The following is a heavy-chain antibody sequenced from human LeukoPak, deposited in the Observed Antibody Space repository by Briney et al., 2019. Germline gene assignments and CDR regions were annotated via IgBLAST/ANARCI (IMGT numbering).Heavy chain of an antibody. Sequence: GGSLRLSCAASGFTFSSSAMSWVRQAPGKGLEWVSSISGSGSGGSTYYADSVKGRFTVSRDNAKNTLYLQMSSLRAEDTAVYYCARHGIVGASRAAYFYYYMDVWGKGTTVTVSS. CDR2: ISGSGSGGST. V-gene: IGHV3-23*01. D-gene: IGHD1-26*01. CDR1: GFTFSSSA. J-gene: IGHJ6*03. CDR3: ARHGIVGASRAAYFYYYMDV.